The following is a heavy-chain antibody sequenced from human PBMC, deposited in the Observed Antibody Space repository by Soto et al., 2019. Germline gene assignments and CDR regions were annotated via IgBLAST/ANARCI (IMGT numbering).Heavy chain of an antibody. D-gene: IGHD3-16*02. CDR1: GGSISSGDYY. CDR3: ARGGYMKFKGSWFDP. J-gene: IGHJ5*02. V-gene: IGHV4-30-4*01. CDR2: IYYSGST. Sequence: SETLSLTCPVSGGSISSGDYYWSWIRQPPGKGLEWIGYIYYSGSTYYNPSLKSRVTISVDTSKNQFSLKLSSVTAADTAVYYCARGGYMKFKGSWFDPWGQGTLVTVSS.